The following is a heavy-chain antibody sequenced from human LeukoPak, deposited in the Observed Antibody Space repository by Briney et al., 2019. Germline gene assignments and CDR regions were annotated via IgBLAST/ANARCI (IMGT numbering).Heavy chain of an antibody. CDR3: ARVGKERGYTYGYVLAY. J-gene: IGHJ4*02. CDR2: ISNSGSTM. CDR1: GFTFSNAW. D-gene: IGHD5-18*01. V-gene: IGHV3-11*01. Sequence: GGSLRLSCAASGFTFSNAWMSWVRQAPGKGLEWVSYISNSGSTMYYADSVKGRFTISRDNAKNSLYLQMNSLRAEDAAVYYCARVGKERGYTYGYVLAYWGQGTLVTVSS.